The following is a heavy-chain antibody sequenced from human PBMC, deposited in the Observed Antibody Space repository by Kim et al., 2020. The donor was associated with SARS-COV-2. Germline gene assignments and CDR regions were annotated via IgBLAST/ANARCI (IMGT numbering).Heavy chain of an antibody. V-gene: IGHV3-21*01. D-gene: IGHD5-18*01. Sequence: GGSLRLSCAASGFTFSSYSMNWVRQAPGKGLEWVSSISSSSSYIYYADSVKGRFTISRDNAKNSLYLQMNSLRAEDTAVYYCARGGDTAMVTDYYYGMDVWGQGTTVTVSS. CDR1: GFTFSSYS. J-gene: IGHJ6*02. CDR3: ARGGDTAMVTDYYYGMDV. CDR2: ISSSSSYI.